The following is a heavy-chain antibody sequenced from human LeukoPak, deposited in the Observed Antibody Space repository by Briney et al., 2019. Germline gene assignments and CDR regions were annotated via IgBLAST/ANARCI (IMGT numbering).Heavy chain of an antibody. V-gene: IGHV3-53*01. D-gene: IGHD2-15*01. Sequence: PGGSLRLSCAASGFTFSSYSMNWVRQAPGKGLEWVSVIYSGGSTYYADSVKGRFTISRDNSKNTLYLQMNSLRAEDTAVYYCARGGYCSGGSCFYDAFDIWGQGTMVTVSS. CDR1: GFTFSSYS. CDR2: IYSGGST. J-gene: IGHJ3*02. CDR3: ARGGYCSGGSCFYDAFDI.